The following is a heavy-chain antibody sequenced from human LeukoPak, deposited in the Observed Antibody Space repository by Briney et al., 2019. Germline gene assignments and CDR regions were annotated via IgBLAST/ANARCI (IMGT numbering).Heavy chain of an antibody. J-gene: IGHJ4*02. Sequence: GRSLRLSCAASGFTFRSYGMHWVRQAPGKGLEWVAVISYDGSKKYYADSEKGRFTISRDNAKNSLYLQMNSLRAEDTAVYYCARQRSRYDYVWGSYRKSFDYWGQGTLVTVSS. D-gene: IGHD3-16*02. CDR2: ISYDGSKK. CDR3: ARQRSRYDYVWGSYRKSFDY. CDR1: GFTFRSYG. V-gene: IGHV3-30*03.